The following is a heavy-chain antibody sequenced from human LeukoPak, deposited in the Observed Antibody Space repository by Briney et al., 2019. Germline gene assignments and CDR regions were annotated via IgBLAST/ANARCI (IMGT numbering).Heavy chain of an antibody. Sequence: SETLSLTCAVSGYSISSGYYWGWIRQPPGKGLEWIGSIYHSGSTYYNPSLKSRVTISVDTSKNQFSLKLSSVTAADTAVYYVAILLYSNPPFDYWGQGTLVTVSS. V-gene: IGHV4-38-2*01. CDR1: GYSISSGYY. CDR2: IYHSGST. D-gene: IGHD4-11*01. CDR3: AILLYSNPPFDY. J-gene: IGHJ4*02.